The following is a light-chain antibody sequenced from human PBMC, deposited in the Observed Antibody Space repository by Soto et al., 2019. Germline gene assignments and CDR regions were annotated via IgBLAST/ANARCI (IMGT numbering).Light chain of an antibody. V-gene: IGKV1-5*01. CDR2: DAS. CDR1: QSMSDW. Sequence: DIQMTQSPSTLSASVGDRVTITCRASQSMSDWLAWFQLKPGKAPKLLIYDASSLESGVPSRFSGSGSGTEFTLTISSLQPDDFATYYCQRYNNYSTFGQGTKVEI. J-gene: IGKJ1*01. CDR3: QRYNNYST.